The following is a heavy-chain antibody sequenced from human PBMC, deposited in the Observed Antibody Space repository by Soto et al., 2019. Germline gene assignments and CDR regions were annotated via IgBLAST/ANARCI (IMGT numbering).Heavy chain of an antibody. Sequence: GGSLRLSCAASGFAFSSYAMSWVRQAPGKGLEWVSAISGSGGNTYHADSVKGRFTISRDNSKNTLYLQMNSLRADDTAVYYCAKDGAVLTGTKDYWGQGTLVTVSS. CDR2: ISGSGGNT. J-gene: IGHJ4*02. CDR3: AKDGAVLTGTKDY. V-gene: IGHV3-23*01. CDR1: GFAFSSYA. D-gene: IGHD1-7*01.